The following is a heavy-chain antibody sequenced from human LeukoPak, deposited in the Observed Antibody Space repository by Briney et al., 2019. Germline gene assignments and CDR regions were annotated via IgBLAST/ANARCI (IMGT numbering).Heavy chain of an antibody. CDR3: SRENGAFSPFGY. D-gene: IGHD2-8*01. Sequence: SETLSLTCGVSGGSISNTNWWSWARPPPGQGLEWIGEISLTGLTHYNPSLESRVTVSLDKSKNQLSLNLTSVTAADTAVYYCSRENGAFSPFGYWGQGTLVTVLS. J-gene: IGHJ4*02. V-gene: IGHV4-4*02. CDR2: ISLTGLT. CDR1: GGSISNTNW.